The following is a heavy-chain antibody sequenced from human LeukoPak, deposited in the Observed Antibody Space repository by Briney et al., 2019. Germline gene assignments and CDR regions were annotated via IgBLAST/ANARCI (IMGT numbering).Heavy chain of an antibody. CDR3: AKDGRITMIVVVITRPYFDY. V-gene: IGHV3-23*01. CDR2: ISGSGGST. CDR1: GFTFSSYG. D-gene: IGHD3-22*01. J-gene: IGHJ4*02. Sequence: GGSLRLSCAASGFTFSSYGMSWVRQAPGKGLEWVSAISGSGGSTYYADSVKGRFTISRDNSKNTLYLQMNSLRAEDTAVYYCAKDGRITMIVVVITRPYFDYWGQGTPVTVSS.